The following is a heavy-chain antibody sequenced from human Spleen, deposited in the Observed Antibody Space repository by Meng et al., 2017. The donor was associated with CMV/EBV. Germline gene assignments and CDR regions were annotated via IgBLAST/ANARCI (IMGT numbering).Heavy chain of an antibody. CDR2: INPSGNT. V-gene: IGHV1-46*01. D-gene: IGHD4-11*01. CDR1: GYTLTRYS. Sequence: ASVKVSCKASGYTLTRYSMHWVRQASGQGLEWMGMINPSGNTGYAQRFQGRVTMTRDTSTSTVYMELSSLRSEDTAVYYCAKTSLDYRVFGMDVWGQGTTVTVSS. CDR3: AKTSLDYRVFGMDV. J-gene: IGHJ6*02.